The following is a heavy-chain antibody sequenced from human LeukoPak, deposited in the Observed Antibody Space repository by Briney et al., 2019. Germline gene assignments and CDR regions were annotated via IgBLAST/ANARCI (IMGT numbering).Heavy chain of an antibody. CDR2: MYHSGTT. J-gene: IGHJ3*02. CDR1: GYSMSSGFY. Sequence: SETLSLTCTVSGYSMSSGFYWGWIRQPPGQGLEWIGSMYHSGTTYYNASLKSRVTISVDTSKKQFSLKLNSVTAADTAVYYCARANYYDSSGYSRGAFDIWGQGTMVTVSS. CDR3: ARANYYDSSGYSRGAFDI. V-gene: IGHV4-38-2*02. D-gene: IGHD3-22*01.